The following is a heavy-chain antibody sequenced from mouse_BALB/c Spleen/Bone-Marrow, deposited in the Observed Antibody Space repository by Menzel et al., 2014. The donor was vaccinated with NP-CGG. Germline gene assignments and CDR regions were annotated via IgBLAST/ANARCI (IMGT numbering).Heavy chain of an antibody. Sequence: EVQLQQSGGGLVQPGGSLKLSCAASGFDFSRYWMSRVRQAPGKGLEWIGEINPDSSTINYTPSLKDKFIISRDNAKNTLYLQMSKVRSEDTALYYCSRLYYYGNFAYWGQGTLVTVSA. J-gene: IGHJ3*01. CDR1: GFDFSRYW. CDR3: SRLYYYGNFAY. D-gene: IGHD1-1*01. CDR2: INPDSSTI. V-gene: IGHV4-1*02.